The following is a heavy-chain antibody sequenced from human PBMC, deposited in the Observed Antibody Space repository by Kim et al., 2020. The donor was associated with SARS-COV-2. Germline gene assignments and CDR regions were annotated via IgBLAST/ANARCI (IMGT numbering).Heavy chain of an antibody. CDR3: ARTVKSGTHSLFYFDY. CDR1: GYSFTSYW. J-gene: IGHJ4*02. V-gene: IGHV5-51*01. Sequence: GESLKISCKGSGYSFTSYWIGWVRQMPGKGLEWMGIIYPGDSDTRYSPSFQGQVTISADKSISTAYLQWSSLKASDTAMYYCARTVKSGTHSLFYFDYWGQGTLVTVSS. CDR2: IYPGDSDT. D-gene: IGHD3-9*01.